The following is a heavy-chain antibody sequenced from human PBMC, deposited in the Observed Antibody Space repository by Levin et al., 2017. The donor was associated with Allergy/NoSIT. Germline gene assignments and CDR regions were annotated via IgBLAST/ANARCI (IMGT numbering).Heavy chain of an antibody. V-gene: IGHV3-21*01. D-gene: IGHD6-13*01. Sequence: ASVKVSCAGAGFTFSSYSMNWVRQAPGKGLEWVSSISSSSSYIYYTDSVKGRFTISRDNAKNSLYLQMNSLGAEDTAVYYCARGIAAAGTIHFDYWGQGTLVTVSS. J-gene: IGHJ4*02. CDR2: ISSSSSYI. CDR1: GFTFSSYS. CDR3: ARGIAAAGTIHFDY.